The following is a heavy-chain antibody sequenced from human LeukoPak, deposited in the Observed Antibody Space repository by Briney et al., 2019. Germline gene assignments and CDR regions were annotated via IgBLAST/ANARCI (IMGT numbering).Heavy chain of an antibody. V-gene: IGHV4-39*01. J-gene: IGHJ4*02. CDR2: IYYSGST. D-gene: IGHD3-9*01. Sequence: PSETLSLTCTVSGGSISSSSYYWGWIRQPPGEGLEWIGSIYYSGSTYYNPSLKSRVTISVDTSKNQFSLKLSSVTAADTAVYYCARTYYDILTGYSNYPFDYWGQGTLVTVSS. CDR3: ARTYYDILTGYSNYPFDY. CDR1: GGSISSSSYY.